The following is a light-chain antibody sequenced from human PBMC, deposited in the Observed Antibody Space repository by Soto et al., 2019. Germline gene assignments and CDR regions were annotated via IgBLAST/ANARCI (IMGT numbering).Light chain of an antibody. Sequence: QSVLTQPPSVSGAPVQRVTISCTGSSSNIGAGYDVHWYQQFPGTAPKPLIYGNNNRPSGVPDRFSGSKSGTSASLAITGLQAEDEADYYCQSYDNSLTGWVFGGGTKVTVL. CDR2: GNN. V-gene: IGLV1-40*01. CDR1: SSNIGAGYD. CDR3: QSYDNSLTGWV. J-gene: IGLJ3*02.